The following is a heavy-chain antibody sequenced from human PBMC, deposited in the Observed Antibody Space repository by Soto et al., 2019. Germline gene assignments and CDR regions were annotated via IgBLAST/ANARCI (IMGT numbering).Heavy chain of an antibody. J-gene: IGHJ6*03. D-gene: IGHD3-3*01. CDR2: MNSNSGNT. V-gene: IGHV1-8*01. Sequence: QVQLVQSGAEVKKPGASVKVSCKASGYTFTSYDINWVRQATGQGLEWMGWMNSNSGNTGYAQKFQGRVTMTRNTSISTAYMELSSLRSEDTAVYYCARVAIFGVDSLAYYYYYMDVWGKGTTVTVSS. CDR1: GYTFTSYD. CDR3: ARVAIFGVDSLAYYYYYMDV.